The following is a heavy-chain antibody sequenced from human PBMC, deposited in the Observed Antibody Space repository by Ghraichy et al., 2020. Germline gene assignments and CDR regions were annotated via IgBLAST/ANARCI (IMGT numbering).Heavy chain of an antibody. D-gene: IGHD5-18*01. Sequence: GGSLRLSCAASGFTFSSYSMNWVRQAPGKGLEWVSSISSSSSYIYYADSVKGRFTISRDNAKNSLYLQMNSLRAEDTAVYYCARDFTAMVPYYYYGMDVWGQGTTVTVSS. J-gene: IGHJ6*02. CDR2: ISSSSSYI. CDR3: ARDFTAMVPYYYYGMDV. CDR1: GFTFSSYS. V-gene: IGHV3-21*01.